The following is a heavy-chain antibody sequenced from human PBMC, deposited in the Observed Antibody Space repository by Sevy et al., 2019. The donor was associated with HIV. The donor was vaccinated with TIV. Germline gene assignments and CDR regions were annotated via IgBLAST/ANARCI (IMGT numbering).Heavy chain of an antibody. CDR2: IYYSGST. CDR1: GGSISSYY. J-gene: IGHJ5*02. CDR3: ARIPTMYYYDSSGYYPPQGWFDP. Sequence: SETLSLTCTVSGGSISSYYWSWIRQPPGKGLEWIGYIYYSGSTNYNPSLKSRVTISVDTSKNQFSLKLSSVTAADTAVYYCARIPTMYYYDSSGYYPPQGWFDPWGQGTLVTVSS. D-gene: IGHD3-22*01. V-gene: IGHV4-59*01.